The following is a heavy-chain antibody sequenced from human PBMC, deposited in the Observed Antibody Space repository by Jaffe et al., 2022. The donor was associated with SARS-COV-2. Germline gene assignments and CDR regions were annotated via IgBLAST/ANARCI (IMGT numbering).Heavy chain of an antibody. CDR2: IKSEADGYAT. D-gene: IGHD3-22*01. Sequence: EVQLVESGGGLVQPGGSLKLSCAASGFTFSASAIHWVRQASGKGLDWLGRIKSEADGYATAYAASVKGRFTISRDDSRYTAYLQMNSLKTEDTAVYYCATYDSNVYYLSWGQGTLVTVSS. V-gene: IGHV3-73*02. J-gene: IGHJ5*02. CDR1: GFTFSASA. CDR3: ATYDSNVYYLS.